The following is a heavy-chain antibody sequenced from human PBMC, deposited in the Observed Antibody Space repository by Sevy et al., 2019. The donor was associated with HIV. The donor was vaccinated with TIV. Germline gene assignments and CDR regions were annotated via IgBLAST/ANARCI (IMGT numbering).Heavy chain of an antibody. Sequence: GGSLRLSCTASGFTFSNHAMHWVRQGPGKGPEWVAFIRNDGSHEYYADSVKGRFIISRDNSKNTLYLQMNSLRPEDTAVYYCARDRKVLLVVYAIPFDAFDIWGQGTMVTVSS. CDR3: ARDRKVLLVVYAIPFDAFDI. V-gene: IGHV3-30*02. D-gene: IGHD2-8*02. J-gene: IGHJ3*02. CDR2: IRNDGSHE. CDR1: GFTFSNHA.